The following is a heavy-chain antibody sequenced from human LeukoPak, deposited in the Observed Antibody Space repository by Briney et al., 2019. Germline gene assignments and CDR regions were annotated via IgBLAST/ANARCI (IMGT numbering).Heavy chain of an antibody. CDR1: GGSISSYY. J-gene: IGHJ6*03. V-gene: IGHV4-4*07. Sequence: PSETLSLTCTVSGGSISSYYWSWIRQPAGKGLEWIGRIYTSGSTNYNPSLKSRVTMSVDTSKNQFSLKLSSVTAADTAVYYCARNRIATHDYYYYMDVWGKETTVTVSS. CDR3: ARNRIATHDYYYYMDV. CDR2: IYTSGST.